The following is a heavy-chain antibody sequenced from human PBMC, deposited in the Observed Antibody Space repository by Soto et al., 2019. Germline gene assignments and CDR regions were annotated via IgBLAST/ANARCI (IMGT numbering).Heavy chain of an antibody. D-gene: IGHD6-13*01. CDR3: ARVMAYEQQLVPFDY. V-gene: IGHV1-2*02. CDR2: VNPHTGGT. CDR1: GYTFIGYY. Sequence: ASVKVSCKPSGYTFIGYYLNWVRQAPGQGLEWMGWVNPHTGGTHYAQKFDGRVTMTRDTSTYTAYMELSGLKFDDTATYFCARVMAYEQQLVPFDYWGQGTLVTSPQ. J-gene: IGHJ4*02.